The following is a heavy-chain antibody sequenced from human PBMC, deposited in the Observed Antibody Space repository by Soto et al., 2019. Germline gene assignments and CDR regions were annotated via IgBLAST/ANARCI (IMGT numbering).Heavy chain of an antibody. J-gene: IGHJ3*02. V-gene: IGHV3-11*01. Sequence: VQLVESGGGLVKPGGSLRLSCAASGFTFSDYYMSWIRQAPGKGLEWVSYISSSGSTIYYANSVKGRFTISRDNAKNSLYQQMNSLRAEETAVYYCASTVVVVAATMNAFDIWGQGTMVTVSS. CDR1: GFTFSDYY. CDR2: ISSSGSTI. D-gene: IGHD2-15*01. CDR3: ASTVVVVAATMNAFDI.